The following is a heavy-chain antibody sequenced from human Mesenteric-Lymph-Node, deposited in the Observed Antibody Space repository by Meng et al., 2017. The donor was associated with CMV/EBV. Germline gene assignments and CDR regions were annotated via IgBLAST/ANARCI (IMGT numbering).Heavy chain of an antibody. D-gene: IGHD1-14*01. CDR2: IYYSGST. V-gene: IGHV4-59*01. J-gene: IGHJ5*02. Sequence: SETLSLTCTVSGGSITSYHWSWIRQSPGKGLEWIGNIYYSGSTNYNPSFKSRVTISVDTSKNQFSLRLSSVTAADTAVYYCARDGSGGYNWFDPWGQGTLVTVSS. CDR1: GGSITSYH. CDR3: ARDGSGGYNWFDP.